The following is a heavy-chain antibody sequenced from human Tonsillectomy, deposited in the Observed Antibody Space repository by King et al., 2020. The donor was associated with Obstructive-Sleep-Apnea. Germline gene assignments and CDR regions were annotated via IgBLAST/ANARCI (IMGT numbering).Heavy chain of an antibody. D-gene: IGHD3-9*01. CDR2: IYYSGST. CDR3: ARVGLRYFDWLLYY. CDR1: GGSISSYY. J-gene: IGHJ4*02. Sequence: QLQESGPGLVKPSETLSLTCTVSGGSISSYYWSWIRQPPGKGLEWSGYIYYSGSTNYNPSLKSRVTISVDTSKNQFSLKLSSVTAADTAVYYCARVGLRYFDWLLYYWGQGTLVTVSS. V-gene: IGHV4-59*01.